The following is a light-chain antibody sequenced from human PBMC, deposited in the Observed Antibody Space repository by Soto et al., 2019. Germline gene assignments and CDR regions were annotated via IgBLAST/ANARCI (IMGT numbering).Light chain of an antibody. CDR3: QQYGSSPLVT. Sequence: ETVLTQSPGTLPLSPGERVTLSCRASQSVSSSYLAWYQQKPGQAPRLLIYGASSRATGIPHRFSGSGSGTDFTLTISRLEPEDFAVYYCQQYGSSPLVTFGQGTRLESK. V-gene: IGKV3-20*01. CDR1: QSVSSSY. J-gene: IGKJ5*01. CDR2: GAS.